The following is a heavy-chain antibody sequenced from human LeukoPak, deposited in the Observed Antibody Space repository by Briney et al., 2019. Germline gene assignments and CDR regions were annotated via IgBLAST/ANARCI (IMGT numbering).Heavy chain of an antibody. J-gene: IGHJ5*02. CDR2: ITGSGGWA. CDR1: GLTFSSYA. D-gene: IGHD3-22*01. CDR3: AKDRLPKGYYYEGGNWFDP. V-gene: IGHV3-23*01. Sequence: GGSLRLSCAASGLTFSSYAMMWLRQAPGKGLEWVSAITGSGGWALYAESVKGRFTISRDNSKNTLYLQMSSLRAEDTAVYYCAKDRLPKGYYYEGGNWFDPWGQGTLVTVSS.